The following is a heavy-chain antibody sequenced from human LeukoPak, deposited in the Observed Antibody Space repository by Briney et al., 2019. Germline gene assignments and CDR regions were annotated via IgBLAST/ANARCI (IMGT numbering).Heavy chain of an antibody. V-gene: IGHV3-74*01. D-gene: IGHD6-13*01. CDR3: ARAGAGLDY. Sequence: GGSLRLSCAASGFTFSTYWMYWVRQAPGKGLVWVSRINGDGSSTSYADSVKGRFTISRDNAKNTLYLQMHSLRADDSAVYYCARAGAGLDYWGQGTLVTVSS. CDR2: INGDGSST. CDR1: GFTFSTYW. J-gene: IGHJ4*02.